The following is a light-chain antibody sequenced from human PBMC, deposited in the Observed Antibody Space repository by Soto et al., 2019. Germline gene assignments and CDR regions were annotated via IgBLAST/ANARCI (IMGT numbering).Light chain of an antibody. CDR3: SSYTSSRTHVV. Sequence: QSALTQPASVSGSPRQSITISCTGTSADVGGYNFVSWYQHHPGKAPKLIIYDVSNRPSGVSNRFSGSKSGNTASLTISGLQAEDEADYYCSSYTSSRTHVVFGGGTKLTVL. J-gene: IGLJ2*01. CDR2: DVS. V-gene: IGLV2-14*03. CDR1: SADVGGYNF.